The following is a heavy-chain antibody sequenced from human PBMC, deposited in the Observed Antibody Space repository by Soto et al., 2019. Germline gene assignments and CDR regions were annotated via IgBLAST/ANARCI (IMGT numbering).Heavy chain of an antibody. CDR3: ARLSSSSWDHNYYYNYGMDV. CDR2: TYYRSKWYN. J-gene: IGHJ6*02. Sequence: SQTLSLTCAISGDSVSSNSAAWNWIRQSPSRGLEWLGRTYYRSKWYNDYAVSVKSRITINPDTSKNQFSLQLNSVTPEDTAVYYCARLSSSSWDHNYYYNYGMDVWGQGTTVTVSS. V-gene: IGHV6-1*01. D-gene: IGHD6-13*01. CDR1: GDSVSSNSAA.